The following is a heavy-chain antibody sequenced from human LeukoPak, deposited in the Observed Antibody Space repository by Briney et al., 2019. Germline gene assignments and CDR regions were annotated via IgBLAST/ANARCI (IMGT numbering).Heavy chain of an antibody. CDR2: IWSDGSEI. D-gene: IGHD2-8*02. Sequence: PGGSLRLSCAASGFTFSSYGMHWVRQAPGKGLEWEAVIWSDGSEIHYADSVEGRFTISRDNSENMMYLQMNNLRAEDTAVYYCVRSFTHWWWFDPWGQGTLVTVSS. CDR1: GFTFSSYG. CDR3: VRSFTHWWWFDP. J-gene: IGHJ5*02. V-gene: IGHV3-33*01.